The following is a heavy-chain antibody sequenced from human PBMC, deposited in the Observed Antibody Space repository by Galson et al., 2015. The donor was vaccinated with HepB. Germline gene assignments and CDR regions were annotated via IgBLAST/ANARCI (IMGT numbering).Heavy chain of an antibody. J-gene: IGHJ4*02. CDR1: GFTFSSYS. CDR2: ISSGSSYI. CDR3: ARDPSGSYYYVY. Sequence: SLRLSCAASGFTFSSYSMNWVRQAPGKGLEWVSSISSGSSYIYYADSVKGRFTISRDNAKNSLYLQMNSLRAEDTAVYYCARDPSGSYYYVYWGQGTLVTVSS. V-gene: IGHV3-21*01. D-gene: IGHD1-26*01.